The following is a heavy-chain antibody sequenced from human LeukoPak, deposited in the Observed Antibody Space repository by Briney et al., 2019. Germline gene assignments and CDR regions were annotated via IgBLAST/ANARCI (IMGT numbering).Heavy chain of an antibody. Sequence: SETLSLTCTVSGGSISSYYWSWIRQPPGKGLEWIGYIYYSGSTNYNPSLKSRVTISVDTSKNQFSLKLSSVTAADTAVYYCAVLPPYYDFWSGYYSPLFDYWGQGTLVTVSS. J-gene: IGHJ4*02. CDR1: GGSISSYY. D-gene: IGHD3-3*01. CDR3: AVLPPYYDFWSGYYSPLFDY. CDR2: IYYSGST. V-gene: IGHV4-59*12.